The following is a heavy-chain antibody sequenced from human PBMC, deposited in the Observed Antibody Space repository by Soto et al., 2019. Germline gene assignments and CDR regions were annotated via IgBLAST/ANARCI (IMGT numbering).Heavy chain of an antibody. CDR2: INSDGSST. D-gene: IGHD3-10*01. V-gene: IGHV3-74*03. Sequence: EVQLVESGGGLVQPGVSLRLSCAASGFTFSSYWMHWVRQVPGKGLVWVSRINSDGSSTTSTDSVKGRFTITRDNAKNTLYLQMNSLRAEDTAVYYCARDALWFGALSLSWGQGTLVTVSS. CDR3: ARDALWFGALSLS. J-gene: IGHJ5*02. CDR1: GFTFSSYW.